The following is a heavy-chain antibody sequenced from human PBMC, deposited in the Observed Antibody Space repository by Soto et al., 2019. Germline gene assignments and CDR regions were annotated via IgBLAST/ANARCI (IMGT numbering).Heavy chain of an antibody. J-gene: IGHJ4*02. CDR1: GFTFSSYG. D-gene: IGHD4-17*01. CDR3: AKVPYYGDTLMDY. V-gene: IGHV3-30*18. CDR2: ISYDGSNK. Sequence: GGSLRLSCAASGFTFSSYGMHWVRQAPGKGLEWVAVISYDGSNKYYADSVKGRFTISRDNSKNTLYLQMNSLRAEDTAVYYCAKVPYYGDTLMDYWGQGTLVTVSS.